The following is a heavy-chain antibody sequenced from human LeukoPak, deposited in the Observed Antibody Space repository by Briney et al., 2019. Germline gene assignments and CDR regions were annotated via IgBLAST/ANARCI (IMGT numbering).Heavy chain of an antibody. Sequence: SETLSLTCAVYGGSFSGYYWSWIRQPPGKGLEWIGEINHSGSTNYNPSLKSRVTISVDTSRNQFSLKLSSVTAADTAVYYCARGGIVVVPVSRTKRWFDPWGQGTLVTVSS. CDR3: ARGGIVVVPVSRTKRWFDP. CDR1: GGSFSGYY. D-gene: IGHD2-2*01. J-gene: IGHJ5*02. V-gene: IGHV4-34*01. CDR2: INHSGST.